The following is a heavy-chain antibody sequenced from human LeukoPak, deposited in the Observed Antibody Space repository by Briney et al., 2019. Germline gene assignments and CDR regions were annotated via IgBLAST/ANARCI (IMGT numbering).Heavy chain of an antibody. CDR1: GGSISSGGYY. D-gene: IGHD5-18*01. V-gene: IGHV4-31*03. CDR2: IYYSGSA. J-gene: IGHJ4*02. Sequence: PSETLSLTCTVSGGSISSGGYYWSWIRQHPGKGLEWIGYIYYSGSAYYNPSLKSRVTISVDTSKNQFSLKLSSVTAADTAVYYCAGASWHTAMVKIGPNRRKYYFDYWGQGTLVTVSS. CDR3: AGASWHTAMVKIGPNRRKYYFDY.